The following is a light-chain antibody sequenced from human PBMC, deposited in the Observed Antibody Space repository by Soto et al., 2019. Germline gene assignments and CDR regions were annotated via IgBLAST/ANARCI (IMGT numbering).Light chain of an antibody. Sequence: SYELTQPPSVSVAPGKTARITCGGNNIGSKSVHWYQQKPGQAPVLVIYYDSDRPSGIPERFSGSNSGNTATLTISRVEAGDEADYYCQVWDSSRGHVFGTGTTLTVL. J-gene: IGLJ1*01. CDR3: QVWDSSRGHV. CDR2: YDS. CDR1: NIGSKS. V-gene: IGLV3-21*04.